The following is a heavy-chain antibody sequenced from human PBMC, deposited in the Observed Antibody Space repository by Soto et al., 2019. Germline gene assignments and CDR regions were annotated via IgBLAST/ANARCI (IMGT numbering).Heavy chain of an antibody. J-gene: IGHJ6*02. D-gene: IGHD2-2*01. V-gene: IGHV4-31*03. CDR1: GGSISSGGYY. Sequence: SETLSLTXTVSGGSISSGGYYWSWIRQHPGKGLEWIGYIYYSGSTYYNPSLKSRVTISVDTSKNQFSLKLSSVTAADTAVYYCARDSTIVPYGMDVWGQGTTVTVSS. CDR3: ARDSTIVPYGMDV. CDR2: IYYSGST.